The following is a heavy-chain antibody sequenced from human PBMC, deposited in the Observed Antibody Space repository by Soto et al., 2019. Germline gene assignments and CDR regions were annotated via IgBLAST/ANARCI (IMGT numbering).Heavy chain of an antibody. CDR1: GFTVSSKY. D-gene: IGHD5-18*01. V-gene: IGHV3-66*04. Sequence: EVQLAESGGGLVQPGGSLRLSCAASGFTVSSKYMSWVRQAPGKGLEWVSVIYSDGSAYYADSVKGRFTISRDNSKNTLYLQMNSLRAEDTAVYYCARHGYNYGGGYFDYWGQGTLVTVSS. CDR3: ARHGYNYGGGYFDY. J-gene: IGHJ4*02. CDR2: IYSDGSA.